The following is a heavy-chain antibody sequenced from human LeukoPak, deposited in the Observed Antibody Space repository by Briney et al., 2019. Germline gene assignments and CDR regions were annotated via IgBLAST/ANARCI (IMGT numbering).Heavy chain of an antibody. CDR1: GFTFSNAW. D-gene: IGHD2-15*01. CDR2: ISGSGGNS. Sequence: PGGSLRLSCAASGFTFSNAWMSWVRQAPGKGLEWVSAISGSGGNSYYADSVRGRFTISRDNSKNTLYLQMNSLRAEDTAIYYCAKERYCSGGSCYSDYWGQGTLVTVSS. J-gene: IGHJ4*02. CDR3: AKERYCSGGSCYSDY. V-gene: IGHV3-23*01.